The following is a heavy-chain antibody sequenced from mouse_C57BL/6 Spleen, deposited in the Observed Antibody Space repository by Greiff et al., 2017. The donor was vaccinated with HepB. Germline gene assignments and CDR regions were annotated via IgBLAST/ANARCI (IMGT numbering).Heavy chain of an antibody. J-gene: IGHJ4*01. CDR2: IYPGDGDT. V-gene: IGHV1-82*01. CDR3: ARPVVATEDYYYAMDY. Sequence: QVQLQQSGPELVKPGASVKISCKASCYAFSSSWMNWVKQRPGKGLEWIGRIYPGDGDTNYNGKFKGKATLTADKSSSTAYMQLSSLTSEDSAVYFCARPVVATEDYYYAMDYWGQGTSVTVSS. D-gene: IGHD1-1*01. CDR1: CYAFSSSW.